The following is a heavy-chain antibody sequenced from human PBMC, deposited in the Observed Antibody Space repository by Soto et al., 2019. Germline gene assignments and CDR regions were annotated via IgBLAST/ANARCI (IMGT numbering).Heavy chain of an antibody. CDR3: ANGGGAYCGGDCYRAFDY. V-gene: IGHV1-46*01. Sequence: ASVKVSCKASGYTFTSYYMHWVRQAPGQGLEWMGIINPSGGSTSYAQKFQGRVTMTTDTSTSTAYMELRSLSADDTAVYYCANGGGAYCGGDCYRAFDYWGQGTLVTVSS. J-gene: IGHJ4*02. CDR2: INPSGGST. CDR1: GYTFTSYY. D-gene: IGHD2-21*02.